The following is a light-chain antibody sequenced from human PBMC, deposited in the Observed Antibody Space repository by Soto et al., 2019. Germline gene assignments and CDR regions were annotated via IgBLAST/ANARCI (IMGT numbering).Light chain of an antibody. CDR1: SSDVGAYNS. CDR3: SSYTSSTTYV. V-gene: IGLV2-14*03. J-gene: IGLJ1*01. CDR2: DVS. Sequence: QSALTQPASVSGSPGQSITISCAGTSSDVGAYNSVSWYQQHTGKAPKLMIYDVSNRPSGVSNRFSGSKSGNTASLTISGLQAEDEADYYCSSYTSSTTYVFGTGTKLTVL.